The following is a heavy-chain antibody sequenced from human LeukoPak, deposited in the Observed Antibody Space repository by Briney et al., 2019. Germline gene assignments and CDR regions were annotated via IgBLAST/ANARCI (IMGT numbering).Heavy chain of an antibody. CDR2: IYSGGNT. J-gene: IGHJ3*02. Sequence: GGSLRPSCAASGYTVSSNYMTSVRQAPGKGLEWISLIYSGGNTYYADSVKGRFIISRDNSKNTLELQMNSLRAEDTAVYYCARAGYYGSYDGFDIWGQGSMVTASS. CDR1: GYTVSSNY. D-gene: IGHD2-15*01. V-gene: IGHV3-53*01. CDR3: ARAGYYGSYDGFDI.